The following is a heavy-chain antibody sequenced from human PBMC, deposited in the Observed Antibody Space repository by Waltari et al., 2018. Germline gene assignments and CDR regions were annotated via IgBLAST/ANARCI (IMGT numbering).Heavy chain of an antibody. Sequence: QVQLQESGPGLVKPSETLSLTCAVSADSMSNYYWTWIRQPPGKRLEWIGYISYSGTTNYNPSLKSRVTISLDTSKSQFSLRLSSVTAEDTAVYYCARLDMIGKTTFDIWGQGTMVTVSS. CDR3: ARLDMIGKTTFDI. V-gene: IGHV4-59*08. J-gene: IGHJ3*02. CDR1: ADSMSNYY. D-gene: IGHD3-22*01. CDR2: ISYSGTT.